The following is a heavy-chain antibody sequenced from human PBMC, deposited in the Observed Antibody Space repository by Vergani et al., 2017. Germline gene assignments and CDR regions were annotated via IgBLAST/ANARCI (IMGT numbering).Heavy chain of an antibody. CDR3: ARRRRLFSYGDYRHFDD. D-gene: IGHD4-17*01. V-gene: IGHV4-34*01. CDR1: GGSFSGYY. CDR2: INHSGST. Sequence: QVQLQQWGAGLLKPSETLSLTCAVYGGSFSGYYWSWIRQPPGKGLEWIGGINHSGSTNYNPSLKSRVTISVDTSKNQFSLKLSSVTAADTAVYYCARRRRLFSYGDYRHFDDWGQGTLVTVSS. J-gene: IGHJ4*02.